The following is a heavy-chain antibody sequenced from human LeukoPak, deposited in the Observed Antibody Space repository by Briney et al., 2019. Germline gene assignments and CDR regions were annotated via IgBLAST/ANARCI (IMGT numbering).Heavy chain of an antibody. CDR3: ARRRVDSSGYDAFDI. D-gene: IGHD3-22*01. CDR1: GGSISRDYDY. J-gene: IGHJ3*02. Sequence: SETLSLTCTVSGGSISRDYDYWSWIRQPAEKGLEWIGYIYYSGSTNYNPSLNSRVNILIDTSKNQFSLKRGSVTAADTAVYYCARRRVDSSGYDAFDIWGQGTMVTVSS. V-gene: IGHV4-61*10. CDR2: IYYSGST.